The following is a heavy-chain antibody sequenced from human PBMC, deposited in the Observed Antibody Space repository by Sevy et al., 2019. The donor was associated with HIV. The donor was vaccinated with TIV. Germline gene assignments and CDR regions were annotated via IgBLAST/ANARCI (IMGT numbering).Heavy chain of an antibody. V-gene: IGHV3-21*01. CDR2: ISSSSSYI. J-gene: IGHJ6*03. CDR1: GFTFSSYS. D-gene: IGHD2-2*01. Sequence: GGSLRLSCAASGFTFSSYSMNWVRQAPGKGLEWVSSISSSSSYIYYADSVKGRFTISRDNAKNSQYLQMNSLRAEDTAVYYCARPTPAMFYYYYYYMDVWGKGTTVTVSS. CDR3: ARPTPAMFYYYYYYMDV.